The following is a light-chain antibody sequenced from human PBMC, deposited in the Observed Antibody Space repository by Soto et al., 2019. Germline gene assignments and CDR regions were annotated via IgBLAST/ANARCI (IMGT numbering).Light chain of an antibody. CDR2: DAS. V-gene: IGKV3-15*01. J-gene: IGKJ1*01. CDR3: QQCNDWPWT. CDR1: QSVRNN. Sequence: EIVMTQSPGTLSVSPGERVTFSCRASQSVRNNLAWYQQKPGQGPRLLIYDASTRATGIPARFSGSGSGTEFTLTISSLQSEDFAVYYCQQCNDWPWTFGQGTKVEIK.